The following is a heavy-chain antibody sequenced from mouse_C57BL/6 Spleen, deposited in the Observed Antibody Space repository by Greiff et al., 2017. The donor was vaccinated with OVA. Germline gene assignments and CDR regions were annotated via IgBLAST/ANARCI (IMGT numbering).Heavy chain of an antibody. J-gene: IGHJ1*03. CDR1: GYTFTSYW. CDR2: IYPSDSGT. D-gene: IGHD1-1*01. Sequence: QVQLQQPGAELVRPGSSVKLSCKASGYTFTSYWMHWVKQRPGQGLEWIGNIYPSDSGTHYNQKFKDKATLTVDKSSSTAYMQLSSLTSEDSAVYYWARKGARYGSNGYFDVWGTGTTVTVSS. V-gene: IGHV1-61*01. CDR3: ARKGARYGSNGYFDV.